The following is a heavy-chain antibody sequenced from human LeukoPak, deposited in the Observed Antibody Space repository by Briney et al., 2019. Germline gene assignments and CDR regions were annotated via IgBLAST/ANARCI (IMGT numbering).Heavy chain of an antibody. D-gene: IGHD6-19*01. CDR2: IYHSGST. CDR1: GGSISSSNW. CDR3: ARRRSGGWYGYYFGY. V-gene: IGHV4-4*02. J-gene: IGHJ4*02. Sequence: PSGTLSLTCAVSGGSISSSNWWSWVRQPPGKGLEWIGEIYHSGSTNYNPSLKSRVTISVDKSKNQFSLKLSSVTAADTAVYYCARRRSGGWYGYYFGYWGQGTLVTVSS.